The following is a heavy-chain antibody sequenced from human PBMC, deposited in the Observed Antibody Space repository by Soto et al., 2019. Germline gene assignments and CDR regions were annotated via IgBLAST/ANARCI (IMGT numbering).Heavy chain of an antibody. CDR2: MSFDGSNK. CDR3: AKEFGWELQLSHPYYNSGMDV. CDR1: GFTFRSYG. V-gene: IGHV3-30*18. Sequence: GGSLRLSCAAPGFTFRSYGMHWVRQAPGKGLEWVALMSFDGSNKYYADSVRGRFTISSDNSKSTLYLQMDTLRPEDTAVYYCAKEFGWELQLSHPYYNSGMDVWGQGTTVTVSS. J-gene: IGHJ6*02. D-gene: IGHD1-1*01.